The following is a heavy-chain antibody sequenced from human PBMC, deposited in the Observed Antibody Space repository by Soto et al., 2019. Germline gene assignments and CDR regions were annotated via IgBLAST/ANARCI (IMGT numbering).Heavy chain of an antibody. Sequence: SLRLSCAASGFTFSSYGMHWVRQAPGKGLEWVAVISYDGSNKYYADSVKGRFTISRDNSKNTLYLQMNSLRAEDTAVYYCARGIDYGDYVGWFDPWGQGTLVTVSS. D-gene: IGHD4-17*01. V-gene: IGHV3-30*03. CDR3: ARGIDYGDYVGWFDP. CDR1: GFTFSSYG. CDR2: ISYDGSNK. J-gene: IGHJ5*02.